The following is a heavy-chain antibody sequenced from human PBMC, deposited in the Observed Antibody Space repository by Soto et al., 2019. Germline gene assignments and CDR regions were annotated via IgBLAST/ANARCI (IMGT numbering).Heavy chain of an antibody. V-gene: IGHV3-23*01. J-gene: IGHJ3*02. CDR1: GFICSSYD. D-gene: IGHD1-1*01. Sequence: RLSCAVSGFICSSYDMSWVRQAPGKGLEWVSTILVGGSTHYEDSVKGRFTISRDTSKNTVYLQMNRLTGGDTAVYYCAKATATSGGAFEIYGQGTMVTVSS. CDR2: ILVGGST. CDR3: AKATATSGGAFEI.